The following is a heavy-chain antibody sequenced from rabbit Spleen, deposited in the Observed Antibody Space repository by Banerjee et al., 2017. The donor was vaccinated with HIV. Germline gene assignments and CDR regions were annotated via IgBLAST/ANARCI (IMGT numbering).Heavy chain of an antibody. CDR3: ARSGYVGWGGDGDLTGNKF. J-gene: IGHJ3*01. CDR2: INAVTGKA. V-gene: IGHV1S45*01. CDR1: GFTISNYW. D-gene: IGHD4-1*01. Sequence: QEQLEESGGRLVQPGGSLTLSCKAYGFTISNYWMNWVRQAPGKGLEWIACINAVTGKAVYATWAKGRFTFSKTSSTTVTLQMTSLTAADTATYFCARSGYVGWGGDGDLTGNKFWGLGTLVTVS.